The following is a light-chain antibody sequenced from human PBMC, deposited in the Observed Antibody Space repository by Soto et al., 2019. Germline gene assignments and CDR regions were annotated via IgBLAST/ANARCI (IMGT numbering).Light chain of an antibody. CDR3: QQYYNWPPYT. V-gene: IGKV3-15*01. J-gene: IGKJ2*01. CDR2: GAS. Sequence: EIVLTPSPAPLSVSXXXXXXXXXXXSQSVSSNLAWYQQKPGQTPRLLIYGASTRATGAPPRSSGSRSGTEFTLTISSLQSEDFAVYYCQQYYNWPPYTFGQGTKVDIK. CDR1: QSVSSN.